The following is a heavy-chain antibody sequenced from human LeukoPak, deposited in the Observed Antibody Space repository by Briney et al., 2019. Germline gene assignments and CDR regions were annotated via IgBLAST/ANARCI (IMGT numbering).Heavy chain of an antibody. V-gene: IGHV3-23*01. Sequence: GGSLRLSCAASGFTFSSYAMNWVRQAPGKGLEWVSSISGSAGSTYYADSVKGRFTISRDNTKNTLYLQMNGLRAEDTAVYYCAKDRGVYGDYGYYFDYWGQGTLVTVSA. J-gene: IGHJ4*02. D-gene: IGHD4-17*01. CDR3: AKDRGVYGDYGYYFDY. CDR1: GFTFSSYA. CDR2: ISGSAGST.